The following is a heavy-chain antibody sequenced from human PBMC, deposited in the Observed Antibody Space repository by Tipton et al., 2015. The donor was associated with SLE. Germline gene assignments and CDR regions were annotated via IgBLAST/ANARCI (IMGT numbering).Heavy chain of an antibody. Sequence: PSLTCTVSGGSISSYYWSWIRQPPGKGLEWIGYIYYSGSTNYNPSLKSRVTISVDTSKNQFSLKLSSVTAADTAVYYCARDPRGYSSSRSFDYWGQGTLVTVSS. V-gene: IGHV4-59*12. CDR1: GGSISSYY. J-gene: IGHJ4*02. CDR2: IYYSGST. CDR3: ARDPRGYSSSRSFDY. D-gene: IGHD6-13*01.